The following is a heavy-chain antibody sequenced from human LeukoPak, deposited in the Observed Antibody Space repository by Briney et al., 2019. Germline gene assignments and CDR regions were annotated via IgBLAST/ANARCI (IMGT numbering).Heavy chain of an antibody. CDR3: ARFYDSSGFDY. CDR1: GGSISSYY. V-gene: IGHV4-59*01. D-gene: IGHD3-22*01. Sequence: SXXLSLTCTVSGGSISSYYWSWIRQPPGKGLEWIGYIYYSGSTNYNPSLKSRVTISVDTSKNQFSLKLSSVTAADTAVYYCARFYDSSGFDYWGQGTLVTVSS. J-gene: IGHJ4*02. CDR2: IYYSGST.